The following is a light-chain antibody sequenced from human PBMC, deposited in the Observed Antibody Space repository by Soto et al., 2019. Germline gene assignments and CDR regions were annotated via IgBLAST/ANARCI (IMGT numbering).Light chain of an antibody. J-gene: IGKJ3*01. CDR3: QQYDSLPLS. V-gene: IGKV1-33*01. Sequence: DIQMTQSPSPLSASVGDRVTITCQANQDISTYLTWYQQKPGKPPKLLINDASILEAGVPSRFSGSGSGTDFALTITSLQPEDVATYFCQQYDSLPLSFGPGTKVEVK. CDR2: DAS. CDR1: QDISTY.